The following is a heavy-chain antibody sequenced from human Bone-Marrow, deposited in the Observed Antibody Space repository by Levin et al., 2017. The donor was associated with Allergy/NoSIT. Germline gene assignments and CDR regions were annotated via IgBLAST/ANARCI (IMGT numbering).Heavy chain of an antibody. CDR1: GASVTSDHW. CDR3: ARGGRPFDY. CDR2: IFHRGLT. V-gene: IGHV4-4*01. Sequence: AGGSLRLSCVVSGASVTSDHWWSWLRQSPGKGLEWIGEIFHRGLTSYNPSLKNRGTISMDKSKNQFTLTVTSVTAADTAVYFCARGGRPFDYWGQGTLVTVS. J-gene: IGHJ4*02.